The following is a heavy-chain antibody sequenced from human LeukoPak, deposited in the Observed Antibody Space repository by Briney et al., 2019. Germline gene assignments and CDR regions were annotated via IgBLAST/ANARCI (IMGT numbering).Heavy chain of an antibody. Sequence: ASVKVSCKASGGTFSSYAISWVRQAPGQGLEWMGGIIPIFGTANYAQKFQGRVTITADESTSTAYMELSSLRSEDTAVYYCARVALWFGAATRDYYYGMDVWGQGTTVTVSS. CDR1: GGTFSSYA. V-gene: IGHV1-69*01. CDR2: IIPIFGTA. D-gene: IGHD3-10*01. CDR3: ARVALWFGAATRDYYYGMDV. J-gene: IGHJ6*02.